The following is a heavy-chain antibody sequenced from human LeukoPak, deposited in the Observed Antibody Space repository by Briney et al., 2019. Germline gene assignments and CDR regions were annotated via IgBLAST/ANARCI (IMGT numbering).Heavy chain of an antibody. D-gene: IGHD3-22*01. J-gene: IGHJ5*02. V-gene: IGHV1-69*05. CDR3: ARDIDRSSGYYRQRNWFDP. CDR2: IIPIFGTA. CDR1: GGTFSSYA. Sequence: GASVKVSCKASGGTFSSYAISWVPQAPGQGLEWMGRIIPIFGTANYAQKFQGRVTNTTDESTSTADMELSSLRSEDTAVYDCARDIDRSSGYYRQRNWFDPWGQGTLVTVSS.